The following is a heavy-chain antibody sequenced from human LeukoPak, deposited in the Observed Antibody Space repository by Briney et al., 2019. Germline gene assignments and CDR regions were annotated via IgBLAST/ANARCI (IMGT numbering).Heavy chain of an antibody. CDR1: GDSVSSNSAV. CDR2: TYYRSKWYN. V-gene: IGHV6-1*01. Sequence: SQTLSLTCDISGDSVSSNSAVWNWLRQSPSRGLEWLGRTYYRSKWYNDYAVSVKSRITINPDTSKNHFSLQLKSVSPEDTAVYYCARGDWYSSSWYSSNYYYYYMDVWGKGTTVTVSS. D-gene: IGHD6-13*01. CDR3: ARGDWYSSSWYSSNYYYYYMDV. J-gene: IGHJ6*03.